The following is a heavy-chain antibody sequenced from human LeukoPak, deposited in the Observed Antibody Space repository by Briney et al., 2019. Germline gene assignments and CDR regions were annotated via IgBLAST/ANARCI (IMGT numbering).Heavy chain of an antibody. CDR3: ARGLHFRVYDSSDYYPY. J-gene: IGHJ4*02. D-gene: IGHD3-22*01. CDR1: RFTFSTYT. V-gene: IGHV3-7*01. Sequence: GGSLRLSCAASRFTFSTYTMHWVRQAPGKGLEWVANIKQYGSEKYYVDSVKGRFTISRDNAKNSLFLQMNSLRAEDTAVYYCARGLHFRVYDSSDYYPYWGQGTLVTVSS. CDR2: IKQYGSEK.